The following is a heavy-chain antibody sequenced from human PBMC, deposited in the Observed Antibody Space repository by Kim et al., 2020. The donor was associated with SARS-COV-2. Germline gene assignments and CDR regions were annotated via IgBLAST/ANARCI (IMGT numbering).Heavy chain of an antibody. D-gene: IGHD3-9*01. CDR2: IYYSGST. V-gene: IGHV4-59*01. J-gene: IGHJ4*02. Sequence: SETLSLTCTVSGGSISSYYWSWIRQPPGKGLEWIGYIYYSGSTNYNPSLKSRVTISVDTSKNQFSLKLSSVTAADTAVYYCARVLWDFDWLLTGRGGTFDYWGQGTLVTVSS. CDR1: GGSISSYY. CDR3: ARVLWDFDWLLTGRGGTFDY.